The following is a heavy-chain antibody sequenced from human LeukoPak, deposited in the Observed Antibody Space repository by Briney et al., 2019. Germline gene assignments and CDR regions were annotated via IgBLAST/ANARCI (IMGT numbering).Heavy chain of an antibody. D-gene: IGHD5-18*01. CDR1: GFAFSDSA. Sequence: GGSLRLSCAASGFAFSDSAFYWVRQASGKGLEWVGRIRGKPNTYATAYAASVKGRFTISRDDSKNTAYLRMNSLKIEDTAVYYCAKDQRREGRFNTAMVTCFDYWGQGTLVTVSS. CDR3: AKDQRREGRFNTAMVTCFDY. J-gene: IGHJ4*02. V-gene: IGHV3-73*01. CDR2: IRGKPNTYAT.